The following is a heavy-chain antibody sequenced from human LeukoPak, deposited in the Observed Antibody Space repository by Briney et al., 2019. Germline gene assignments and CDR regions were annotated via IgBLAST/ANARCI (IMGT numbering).Heavy chain of an antibody. V-gene: IGHV4-59*08. CDR1: GASISSYY. J-gene: IGHJ4*02. D-gene: IGHD1-26*01. CDR3: ARLSGSYYGSVDY. CDR2: ISYSEGS. Sequence: PSETLSLTCTVSGASISSYYWSWIRDPPGKGLEWIGYISYSEGSNYNPSLESRVTISLDTSKNQFSLKLTSVTATDTAVYYCARLSGSYYGSVDYWGQGSLVTVSS.